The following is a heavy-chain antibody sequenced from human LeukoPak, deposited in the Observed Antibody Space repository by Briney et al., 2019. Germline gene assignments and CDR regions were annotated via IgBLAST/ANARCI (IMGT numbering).Heavy chain of an antibody. CDR3: ARDARYVLRFLEWEYYYYYMDV. D-gene: IGHD3-3*01. Sequence: PGGSLRLSCAASGFTFSSYSMNWVRQAPGKGLERVSYISSSSSTIYYADSVKGRFTISRDNAKNSLYLQMNSLRAEDTAVYYCARDARYVLRFLEWEYYYYYMDVWGKGTTVTVSS. J-gene: IGHJ6*03. CDR1: GFTFSSYS. CDR2: ISSSSSTI. V-gene: IGHV3-48*01.